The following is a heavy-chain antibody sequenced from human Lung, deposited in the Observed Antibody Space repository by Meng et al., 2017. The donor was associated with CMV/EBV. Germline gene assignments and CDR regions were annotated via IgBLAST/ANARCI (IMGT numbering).Heavy chain of an antibody. CDR1: GGSSSSSNW. CDR3: ASFPPPGKQWLVTDY. D-gene: IGHD6-19*01. V-gene: IGHV4-4*02. Sequence: QVQLQGPGPGLGKPSGTLSLTCAVSGGSSSSSNWWSWVRQPPGKGLEWIGEIYHSGSTNYNPSLKSRVTISVDKSKNQFSLKLSSVTAADTAVYYCASFPPPGKQWLVTDYWGQGTLVTVSS. J-gene: IGHJ4*02. CDR2: IYHSGST.